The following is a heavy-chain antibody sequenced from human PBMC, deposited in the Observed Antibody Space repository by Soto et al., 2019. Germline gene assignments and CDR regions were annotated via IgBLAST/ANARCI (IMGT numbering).Heavy chain of an antibody. CDR1: GFPLRSYG. V-gene: IGHV3-30*18. Sequence: GGSLRLSCAASGFPLRSYGVHRAPQAPGKGLEWVAVISYDGSNKHYADSVKGRFTISRDNSKNTLDLQMNSLRAEDTAVYYCAKDTYYYDRSGYYTYDYWGQGP. D-gene: IGHD3-22*01. CDR2: ISYDGSNK. J-gene: IGHJ4*02. CDR3: AKDTYYYDRSGYYTYDY.